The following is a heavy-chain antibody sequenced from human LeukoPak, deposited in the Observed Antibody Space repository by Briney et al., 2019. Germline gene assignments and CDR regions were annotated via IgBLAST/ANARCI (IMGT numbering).Heavy chain of an antibody. CDR3: ARIDILTGYYSDY. V-gene: IGHV1-2*02. CDR2: INPNSGGT. J-gene: IGHJ4*02. Sequence: GASVKVSCKASGYTFTGYYMHWVRQAPGQGLEWMGWINPNSGGTNYAQKFQGRVTMARDTSISTAYMELSRLRSDDTAVYYCARIDILTGYYSDYWGQGTLVTVSS. CDR1: GYTFTGYY. D-gene: IGHD3-9*01.